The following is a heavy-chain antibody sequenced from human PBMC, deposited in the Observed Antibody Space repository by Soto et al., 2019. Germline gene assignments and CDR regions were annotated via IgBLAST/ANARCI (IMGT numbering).Heavy chain of an antibody. Sequence: QVQLQESGPGLVKPSQTLSLTCTVSGGSINTGGYYWGWIRHLPGEGLEWIGHIFYTGTAYYNPSLRNRVTVSIDTSANQFSLHTYSVTAADTAMYYCARRLDDTPETFFNWFDPWGQGILVTVSS. J-gene: IGHJ5*02. D-gene: IGHD2-15*01. V-gene: IGHV4-31*03. CDR2: IFYTGTA. CDR1: GGSINTGGYY. CDR3: ARRLDDTPETFFNWFDP.